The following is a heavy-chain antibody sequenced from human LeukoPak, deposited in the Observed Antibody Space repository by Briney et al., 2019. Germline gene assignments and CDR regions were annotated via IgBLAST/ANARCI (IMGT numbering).Heavy chain of an antibody. J-gene: IGHJ3*01. CDR1: GYIFTDYY. CDR2: INPNSGDT. Sequence: ASVKVSCKASGYIFTDYYIHWVRQAPGQGLEWMGWINPNSGDTSYAQRFQGRVTMTRDTSISTVYMELSRLRSDDTAVYYCARDPPGSAASRQVFDVWGQGTMVTVSS. V-gene: IGHV1-2*02. CDR3: ARDPPGSAASRQVFDV. D-gene: IGHD6-6*01.